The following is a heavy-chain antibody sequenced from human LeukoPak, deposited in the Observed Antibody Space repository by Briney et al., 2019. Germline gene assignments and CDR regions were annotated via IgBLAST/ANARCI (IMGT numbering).Heavy chain of an antibody. Sequence: SGTLCLSCTDPGGSISSYFWSWIRQPPGNGLEWVGYIYYRGSAKYNPSLKSRVDISLETTMNQFPLKLSSMTSADTAVHYFSRSLRAVDGYYDYWGRGKLATVTS. D-gene: IGHD6-19*01. CDR1: GGSISSYF. J-gene: IGHJ4*02. V-gene: IGHV4-59*01. CDR3: SRSLRAVDGYYDY. CDR2: IYYRGSA.